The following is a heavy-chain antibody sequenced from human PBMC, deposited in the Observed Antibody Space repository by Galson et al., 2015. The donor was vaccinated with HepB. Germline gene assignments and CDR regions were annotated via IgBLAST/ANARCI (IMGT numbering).Heavy chain of an antibody. CDR2: IKSKTDGGTT. CDR3: TTGPISYCSSTSCPERYLDL. Sequence: SLRLSCAASGFTFSNAWMSWVRQAPGKGLEWVGRIKSKTDGGTTDYAAPVKGRFTISRDDSKNTLSLQMNSLKTEDTAVYYCTTGPISYCSSTSCPERYLDLWGRGTLVTVSS. J-gene: IGHJ2*01. D-gene: IGHD2-2*01. V-gene: IGHV3-15*01. CDR1: GFTFSNAW.